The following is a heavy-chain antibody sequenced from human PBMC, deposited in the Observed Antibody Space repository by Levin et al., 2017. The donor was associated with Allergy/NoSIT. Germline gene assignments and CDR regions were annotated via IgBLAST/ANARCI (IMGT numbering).Heavy chain of an antibody. Sequence: ETLSLTCAVSGFTFSSYGMSWVRQAPGKGLEWVSAISGGGGTTYYADSVKGRFTISRDNSKNTLYLQMHSLRAEDTAVYYCAKRAVTTTSYYLDYWGQGTLVTVSS. CDR2: ISGGGGTT. V-gene: IGHV3-23*01. CDR1: GFTFSSYG. CDR3: AKRAVTTTSYYLDY. D-gene: IGHD4-17*01. J-gene: IGHJ4*02.